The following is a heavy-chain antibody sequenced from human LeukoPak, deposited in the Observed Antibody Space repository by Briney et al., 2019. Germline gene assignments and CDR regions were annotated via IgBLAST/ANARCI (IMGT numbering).Heavy chain of an antibody. J-gene: IGHJ3*02. CDR2: IYTSGST. CDR3: ARDEMYYYDSSGLGWDAFDI. D-gene: IGHD3-22*01. CDR1: GGSISSYY. V-gene: IGHV4-4*07. Sequence: SETLSLTCTVSGGSISSYYWSWIRQPAGKGLEWIGRIYTSGSTNYNPSLKSRVTMSVDTSKNQFSLELSSVTAADTAVYYCARDEMYYYDSSGLGWDAFDIWGQGTMVTVSS.